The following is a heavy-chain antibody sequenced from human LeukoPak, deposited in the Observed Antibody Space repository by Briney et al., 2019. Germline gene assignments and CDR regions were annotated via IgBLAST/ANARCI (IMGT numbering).Heavy chain of an antibody. D-gene: IGHD3-3*01. CDR1: GYTFTSYY. CDR2: INPSGGST. V-gene: IGHV1-46*01. J-gene: IGHJ6*03. CDR3: ASHYDFWSGYPFYYYYVDV. Sequence: ASVKVSCKASGYTFTSYYMHWVRQAPGQGLEWMGIINPSGGSTSYAQKFQGRVTMTRDTSTSTVYMELSSLRSEDTAVYYCASHYDFWSGYPFYYYYVDVWGKGTTVTVSS.